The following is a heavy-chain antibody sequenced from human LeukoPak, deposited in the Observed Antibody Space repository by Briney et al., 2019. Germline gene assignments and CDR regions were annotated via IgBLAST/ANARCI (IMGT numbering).Heavy chain of an antibody. Sequence: SQTLSLTCTVSGGSITSGDSYWSWISQPPWTGLEWIGYIYYSGSTYYNPSLKSRVTISVDTSKNQFSLKLSSVTAADTAVYYCARGKGIAVAGPLDYWGQGTLVTVSS. J-gene: IGHJ4*02. D-gene: IGHD6-19*01. V-gene: IGHV4-30-4*01. CDR3: ARGKGIAVAGPLDY. CDR1: GGSITSGDSY. CDR2: IYYSGST.